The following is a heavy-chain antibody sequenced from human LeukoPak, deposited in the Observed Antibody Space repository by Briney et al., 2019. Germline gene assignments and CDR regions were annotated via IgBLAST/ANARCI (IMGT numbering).Heavy chain of an antibody. J-gene: IGHJ3*02. CDR1: GFTFSSYG. CDR3: AKDSTRYGPNAFDI. CDR2: ISYDGSNK. D-gene: IGHD3-16*02. V-gene: IGHV3-30*18. Sequence: GGSLRLSCAASGFTFSSYGMHWVREAPGKGLEWVAVISYDGSNKYYADSVKGRFTISRDNSKNTLYLQMNSLRAEDTAVYYCAKDSTRYGPNAFDIWGQGTMVTVSS.